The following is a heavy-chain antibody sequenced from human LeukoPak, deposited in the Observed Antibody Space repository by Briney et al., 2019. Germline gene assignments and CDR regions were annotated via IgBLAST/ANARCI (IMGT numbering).Heavy chain of an antibody. J-gene: IGHJ4*02. CDR2: ISSSGSTI. Sequence: GVSLRLSCAASGFSFSTYGMSWVRQAPGKGLEWVSYISSSGSTIYYADSVKGRLTISRENAKNSLYLQMNSLRAEDTAVYYCARITLTWGDWGQGTLVTVSS. CDR3: ARITLTWGD. CDR1: GFSFSTYG. V-gene: IGHV3-48*04. D-gene: IGHD3-16*01.